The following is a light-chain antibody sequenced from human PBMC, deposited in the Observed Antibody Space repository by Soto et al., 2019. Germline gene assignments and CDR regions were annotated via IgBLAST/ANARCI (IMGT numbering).Light chain of an antibody. CDR1: SSDVGSYNL. CDR2: EVS. CDR3: CSYAGSSTFPYV. V-gene: IGLV2-23*02. J-gene: IGLJ1*01. Sequence: QSVLTQPASVSGSPGQSITISCTGTSSDVGSYNLVSWYQHHPGKAHKLMIYEVSKRPSGVSNRFSGSKSGNTASLTISGLQAEDEADCYCCSYAGSSTFPYVFGTGTKVTVL.